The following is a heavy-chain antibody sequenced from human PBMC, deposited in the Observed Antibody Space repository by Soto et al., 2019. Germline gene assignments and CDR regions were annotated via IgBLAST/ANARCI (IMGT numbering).Heavy chain of an antibody. J-gene: IGHJ6*02. V-gene: IGHV1-69*01. CDR3: ARSQGSSTSLEIYYYYYYGMGV. CDR1: GGTFSSYA. D-gene: IGHD2-2*01. Sequence: QVQLVQSGAEVKKPGSSVKVSCKASGGTFSSYAISWVRQAPGQGLEWMGGIIPISETTNYAQKFQCRVTITADESKSTAYMELSSLRSEDTAVYYCARSQGSSTSLEIYYYYYYGMGVWGQGTTVTVSS. CDR2: IIPISETT.